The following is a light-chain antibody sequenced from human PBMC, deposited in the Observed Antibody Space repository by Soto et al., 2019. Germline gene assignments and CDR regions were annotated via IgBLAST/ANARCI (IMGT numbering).Light chain of an antibody. V-gene: IGKV1-27*01. CDR1: QGISNF. Sequence: DIPMTQSPSSLSASVGDRVTITCRASQGISNFLAWYQQKPGKVPKLLISAASTLQSGVPSRFSGSGSGTDFTLTVTSLPPEDVETYYCQKYSRVITFGQGTRLEMK. CDR2: AAS. CDR3: QKYSRVIT. J-gene: IGKJ5*01.